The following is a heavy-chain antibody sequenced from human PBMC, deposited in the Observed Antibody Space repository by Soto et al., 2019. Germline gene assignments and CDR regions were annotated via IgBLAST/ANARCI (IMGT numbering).Heavy chain of an antibody. CDR1: GGTFSSYA. J-gene: IGHJ5*02. D-gene: IGHD3-22*01. V-gene: IGHV1-69*01. CDR3: ARDATDYYDSSGYKNWFDP. Sequence: QVQLVQSGAEVKKPGSSVKVSCKASGGTFSSYAISWVRQAPGQGLEWMGGIIPIFGTANYAQKFQGRVTITAAESTSTAYMELSSLRSEDTAVYYCARDATDYYDSSGYKNWFDPWGQGTLVTVSS. CDR2: IIPIFGTA.